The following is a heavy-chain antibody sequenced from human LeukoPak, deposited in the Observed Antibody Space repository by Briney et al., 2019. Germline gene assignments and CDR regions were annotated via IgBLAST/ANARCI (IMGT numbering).Heavy chain of an antibody. CDR1: GFTFSSYA. J-gene: IGHJ4*02. CDR2: ITGSGGST. CDR3: AKTYYHDSSGYYPRGFDY. Sequence: GGSLRLSCAASGFTFSSYAMSWVRQAPGEGLEWVSAITGSGGSTYYADSVKGRFTIFRDNSKSTLSLQMNSLRAEDTAVYYCAKTYYHDSSGYYPRGFDYWGQGTLVTVSS. V-gene: IGHV3-23*01. D-gene: IGHD3-22*01.